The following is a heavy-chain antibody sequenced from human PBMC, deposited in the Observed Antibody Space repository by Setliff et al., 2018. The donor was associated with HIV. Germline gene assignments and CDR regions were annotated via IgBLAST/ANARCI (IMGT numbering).Heavy chain of an antibody. V-gene: IGHV1-18*01. D-gene: IGHD3-22*01. CDR3: ARDEGCDSSGYYLGTFDY. J-gene: IGHJ4*02. Sequence: ASVKVSCKASGYRFTSYGVSWVRQAPGQGLEWIGWISAYNGNTNYAQKLQGRVTMTTDTSTSTAYMELRSLRSDDTAVYYCARDEGCDSSGYYLGTFDYWGQGTLVTVSS. CDR1: GYRFTSYG. CDR2: ISAYNGNT.